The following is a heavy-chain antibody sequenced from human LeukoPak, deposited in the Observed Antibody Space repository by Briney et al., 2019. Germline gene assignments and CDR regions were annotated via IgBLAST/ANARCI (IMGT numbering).Heavy chain of an antibody. V-gene: IGHV7-4-1*02. Sequence: AXVKVSCKASGYTFTSYAMNWVRQAPGQGLEWMGWINTNTGNPTYAQGFTGQFVFSLDTSVSTAYLQISSLKAEDTAVYYCARDQVPYYYDSSGYSNYWGQGTLVTVSS. CDR2: INTNTGNP. J-gene: IGHJ4*02. D-gene: IGHD3-22*01. CDR3: ARDQVPYYYDSSGYSNY. CDR1: GYTFTSYA.